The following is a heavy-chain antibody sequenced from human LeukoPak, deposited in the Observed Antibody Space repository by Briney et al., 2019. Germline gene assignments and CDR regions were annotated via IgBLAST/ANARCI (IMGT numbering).Heavy chain of an antibody. J-gene: IGHJ4*02. CDR2: INNSGGST. Sequence: PGGSLSLSCAASGFTFSCYAMSWVRQAPGKGLEWVSVINNSGGSTHYADSVKGRFTISRDNSKSTLYLQMNSLRAEDTAVYYCAKGVTSGWRTFDYWGQGTLVTVSS. CDR3: AKGVTSGWRTFDY. D-gene: IGHD6-19*01. CDR1: GFTFSCYA. V-gene: IGHV3-23*01.